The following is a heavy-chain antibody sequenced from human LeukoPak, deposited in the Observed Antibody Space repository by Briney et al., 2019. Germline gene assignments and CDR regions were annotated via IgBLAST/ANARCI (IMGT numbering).Heavy chain of an antibody. Sequence: PSETLSLTCTVSVGSISSGDYYWGWSRQPPGKGLEWIGYIYYSWTTYYNPSLRSQVTISVDTSKNQFSLKLTSVTAADTAVYYCARGYCSGGRCYHPWGQGTLVTVPS. J-gene: IGHJ5*02. D-gene: IGHD2-15*01. CDR2: IYYSWTT. CDR3: ARGYCSGGRCYHP. CDR1: VGSISSGDYY. V-gene: IGHV4-30-4*08.